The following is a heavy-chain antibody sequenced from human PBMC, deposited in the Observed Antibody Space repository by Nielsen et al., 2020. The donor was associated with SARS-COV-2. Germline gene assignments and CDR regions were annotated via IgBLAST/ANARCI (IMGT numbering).Heavy chain of an antibody. D-gene: IGHD2-15*01. J-gene: IGHJ6*03. Sequence: LSLTCAASGFIVSCNYMNWVRQAPGKGLEWVAVIWYDGSNKYYADSVKGRFTISRDNSKNTLYLQMNSLRAEDTAVHYCAGGYSDIDYYYYMDVWGKGTTVTVSS. CDR1: GFIVSCNY. V-gene: IGHV3-33*08. CDR3: AGGYSDIDYYYYMDV. CDR2: IWYDGSNK.